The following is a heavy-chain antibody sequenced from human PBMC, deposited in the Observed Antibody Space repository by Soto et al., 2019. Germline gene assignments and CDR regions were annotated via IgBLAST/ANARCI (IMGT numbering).Heavy chain of an antibody. J-gene: IGHJ4*02. CDR3: AKDSRIVVVPAAMFPADY. Sequence: GGSLRLSCAASGFTFSSYAMSWVRQAPGKGLEWVSAISGSGGSTCYADSVKGRFTISRDNSKNTLYLQMNSLRAEDTAVYYCAKDSRIVVVPAAMFPADYWGQGTLVTVSS. CDR2: ISGSGGST. V-gene: IGHV3-23*01. CDR1: GFTFSSYA. D-gene: IGHD2-2*01.